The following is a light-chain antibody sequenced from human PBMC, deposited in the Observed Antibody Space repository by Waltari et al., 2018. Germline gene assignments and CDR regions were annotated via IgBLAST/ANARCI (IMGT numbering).Light chain of an antibody. CDR2: AAS. V-gene: IGKV1-39*01. CDR1: QSISSY. CDR3: QQSYSTPRT. Sequence: DIQMTQSPSSLSASVGDRVTITCRASQSISSYLNWYQQKPGKAPKLLIYAASSLQRGVPSRFSGSGSGTDFTLTISSLQPEDFSTYYCQQSYSTPRTFGQGTKLGI. J-gene: IGKJ2*01.